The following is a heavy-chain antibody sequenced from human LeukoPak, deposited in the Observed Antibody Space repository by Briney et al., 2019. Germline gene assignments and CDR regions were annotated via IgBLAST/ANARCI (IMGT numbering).Heavy chain of an antibody. D-gene: IGHD7-27*01. Sequence: ASVKVSYKASGYSFTDHYLHWLRQAPGQGLEWMGWIHPNSGDTNYAQRFQGRVSLTRDTSISTAYMELSSLRSDDAAVYYCARDHNWGPTYWSQGTLVSVSS. V-gene: IGHV1-2*02. J-gene: IGHJ4*02. CDR2: IHPNSGDT. CDR1: GYSFTDHY. CDR3: ARDHNWGPTY.